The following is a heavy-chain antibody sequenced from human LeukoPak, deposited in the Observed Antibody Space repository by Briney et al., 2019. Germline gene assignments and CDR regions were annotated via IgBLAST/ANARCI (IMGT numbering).Heavy chain of an antibody. D-gene: IGHD3-10*01. Sequence: GASVKVSCKASGYTFTGYYMHWVRQAPGQGLEWMGWINPNSGGTDYAQKLQGRVTMTTDTSTSTAYMELRSLRSDDTAVYYCARDLRITMVRGVIRSWPEPDYWGQGTLVTVSS. V-gene: IGHV1-2*02. CDR2: INPNSGGT. J-gene: IGHJ4*02. CDR1: GYTFTGYY. CDR3: ARDLRITMVRGVIRSWPEPDY.